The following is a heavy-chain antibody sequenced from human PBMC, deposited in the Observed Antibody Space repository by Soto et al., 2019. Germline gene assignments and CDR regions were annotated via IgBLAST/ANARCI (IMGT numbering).Heavy chain of an antibody. D-gene: IGHD5-12*01. V-gene: IGHV3-23*01. CDR3: ARRLSGANCFDC. CDR2: ISSSGGSS. Sequence: EVQLLESGGGLGQPGGSLRLSCAASGFTFSTYAVSWVRQAPGKGLEWVSAISSSGGSSYYADSVKGRFTISRDNSKNTLYLQMNSLRAEDPAIYYCARRLSGANCFDCWGQGTLVTVSS. J-gene: IGHJ4*02. CDR1: GFTFSTYA.